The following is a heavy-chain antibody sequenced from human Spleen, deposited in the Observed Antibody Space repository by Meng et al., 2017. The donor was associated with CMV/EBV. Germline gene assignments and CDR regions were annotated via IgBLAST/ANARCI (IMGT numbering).Heavy chain of an antibody. Sequence: YIFSSYEINWVLQSTGQGLEWMGRVDPNNGNTGYSQNFQGRVTMTKDTSTRTVYIQLSSLRSDDTAVYYCARADRNFDFWSGYPRFDPWGQGTLVTVSS. CDR3: ARADRNFDFWSGYPRFDP. CDR2: VDPNNGNT. V-gene: IGHV1-8*01. J-gene: IGHJ5*02. D-gene: IGHD3-3*01. CDR1: YIFSSYE.